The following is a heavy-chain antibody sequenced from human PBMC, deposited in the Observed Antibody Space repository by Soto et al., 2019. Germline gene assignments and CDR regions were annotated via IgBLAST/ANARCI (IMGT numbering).Heavy chain of an antibody. J-gene: IGHJ5*02. CDR1: GYTFTSYY. CDR2: INPSGGST. D-gene: IGHD3-3*01. V-gene: IGHV1-46*01. Sequence: GASVKVSCKASGYTFTSYYMHWVRQAPGQGLEWMGIINPSGGSTSYAQKFQGRVTMTRDTSTSTVYMELSSLRSEDTAVYYCAREDFWSGYYARWFDPWGQGTLVTVSS. CDR3: AREDFWSGYYARWFDP.